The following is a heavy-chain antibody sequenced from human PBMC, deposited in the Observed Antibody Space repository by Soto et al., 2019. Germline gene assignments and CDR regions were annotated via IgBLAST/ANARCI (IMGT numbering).Heavy chain of an antibody. Sequence: ASVKVSCKASGYTFTGYYMHWVRQAPGQGLEWMGWINPNSGGKNYAQKFQGRVTMTRDTSISTAYMELSRLRSDDTAVYYCARERLNSGSFDYWGQGTLVTVSS. CDR3: ARERLNSGSFDY. V-gene: IGHV1-2*02. CDR1: GYTFTGYY. CDR2: INPNSGGK. D-gene: IGHD1-26*01. J-gene: IGHJ4*02.